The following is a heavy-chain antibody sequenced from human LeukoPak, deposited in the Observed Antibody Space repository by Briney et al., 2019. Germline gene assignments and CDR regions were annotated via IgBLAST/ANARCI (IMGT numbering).Heavy chain of an antibody. CDR1: GFTFTSSA. D-gene: IGHD2-2*01. CDR2: IVVGSGNT. Sequence: SVKVSCKASGFTFTSSAMQWVRQARGQRLEWIGWIVVGSGNTNYAQKFQERVTITRDMSTSTAYMELSSLRSEDTAVYYCAAVRYCSSTSCYYWFDPWGRGTLVTVSS. CDR3: AAVRYCSSTSCYYWFDP. V-gene: IGHV1-58*02. J-gene: IGHJ5*02.